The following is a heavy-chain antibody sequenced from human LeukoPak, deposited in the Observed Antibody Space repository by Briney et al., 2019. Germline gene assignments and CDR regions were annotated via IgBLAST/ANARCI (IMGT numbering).Heavy chain of an antibody. CDR1: GYIFTNYD. Sequence: ASVKVSCKASGYIFTNYDINWVRQATGQGLEWMGWISAYNGNTNYAQKLQGRVTMTTDTSASTAYMELRSLRSDDTAVYYCASGSSSWSDAFDIWGQGTMVTVSS. CDR2: ISAYNGNT. J-gene: IGHJ3*02. CDR3: ASGSSSWSDAFDI. V-gene: IGHV1-18*01. D-gene: IGHD6-13*01.